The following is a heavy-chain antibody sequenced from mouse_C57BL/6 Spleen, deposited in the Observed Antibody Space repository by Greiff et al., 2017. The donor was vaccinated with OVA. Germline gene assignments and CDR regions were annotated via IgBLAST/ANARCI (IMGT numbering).Heavy chain of an antibody. D-gene: IGHD3-1*01. CDR3: ARSGAGLYAMDY. CDR1: GYAFSSSW. Sequence: VKLQESGPELVKPGASVKISCKASGYAFSSSWMNWVKQRPGKGLEWIGRIYPGDGDTNYNGKFKGKATLTADKSSSTAYMQLSSLTSEDSAVYFCARSGAGLYAMDYWGQGTSVTVSS. J-gene: IGHJ4*01. V-gene: IGHV1-82*01. CDR2: IYPGDGDT.